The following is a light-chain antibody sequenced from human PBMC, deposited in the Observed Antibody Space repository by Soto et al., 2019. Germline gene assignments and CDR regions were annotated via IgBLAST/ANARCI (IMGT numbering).Light chain of an antibody. J-gene: IGLJ2*01. CDR3: SSYTSSSTRGV. CDR2: DVS. Sequence: QSALTQPASVSGSPGQSITISCTGTSSDVGGYNYVSWYQQHPGKAPKLMIYDVSNRPSGVSNRFSGSKSGNTASLTISGLQAEDEAEYYCSSYTSSSTRGVFGGGTKLTVL. CDR1: SSDVGGYNY. V-gene: IGLV2-14*01.